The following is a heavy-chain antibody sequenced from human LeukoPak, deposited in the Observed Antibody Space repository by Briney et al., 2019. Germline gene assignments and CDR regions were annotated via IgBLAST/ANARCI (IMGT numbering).Heavy chain of an antibody. CDR2: ISLNGETT. CDR1: GFSVSSFG. CDR3: VRDADGGNSWFDT. J-gene: IGHJ5*02. D-gene: IGHD4-23*01. V-gene: IGHV3-23*01. Sequence: GGSLRLSCAVSGFSVSSFGMSWVRQAPGKGLEWISAISLNGETTWYADSVKGRFTISRDNAKNSLYLQMNSLRAEDTALYYCVRDADGGNSWFDTWGQGTLVTVSS.